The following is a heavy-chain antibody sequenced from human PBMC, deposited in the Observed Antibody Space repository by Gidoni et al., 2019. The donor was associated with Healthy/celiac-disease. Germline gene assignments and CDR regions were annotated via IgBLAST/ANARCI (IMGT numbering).Heavy chain of an antibody. CDR3: ARDYSSWYYFDF. J-gene: IGHJ4*02. D-gene: IGHD6-13*01. V-gene: IGHV3-9*01. CDR2: ISWNSGSI. Sequence: EVQLVESGGGLVQPGRSLRLSWSASGFTFDDYAMHGVRQAPGKGLEWVEGISWNSGSIDYADSVKGRFTISRDNAENSLYLQMNSLRADDTALYYCARDYSSWYYFDFWGQGTLVTVSS. CDR1: GFTFDDYA.